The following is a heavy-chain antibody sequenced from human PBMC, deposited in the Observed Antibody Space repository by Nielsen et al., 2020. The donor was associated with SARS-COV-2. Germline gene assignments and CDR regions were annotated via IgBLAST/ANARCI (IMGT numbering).Heavy chain of an antibody. Sequence: WIRQPPGKGLEWVGYIYYSGGTYYNPSLKSRVTISVDTSKNQFSLKLSSVTAADTAVYYCARDSLSSSSWYYYYYGMDVWGQGTTVTVSS. CDR3: ARDSLSSSSWYYYYYGMDV. J-gene: IGHJ6*02. CDR2: IYYSGGT. V-gene: IGHV4-31*02. D-gene: IGHD6-13*01.